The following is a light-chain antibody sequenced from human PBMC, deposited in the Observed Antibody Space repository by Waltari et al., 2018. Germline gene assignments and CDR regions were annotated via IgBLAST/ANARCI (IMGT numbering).Light chain of an antibody. J-gene: IGKJ5*01. CDR2: WAS. CDR1: QSVLHSSKNKNY. CDR3: QQHYTAPIT. V-gene: IGKV4-1*01. Sequence: DIVMTQSPDSLAVSLGERATINCKSSQSVLHSSKNKNYSAWYQQKPGQPLKLLMYWASTRESWVPDRFSGSGSGTDFTLTISSLQAEDVAVYYCQQHYTAPITFGQGTRLDIK.